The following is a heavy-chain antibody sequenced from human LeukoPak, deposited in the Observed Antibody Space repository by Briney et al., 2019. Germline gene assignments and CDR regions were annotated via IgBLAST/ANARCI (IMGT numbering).Heavy chain of an antibody. V-gene: IGHV1-69*04. CDR2: IIPILGIA. J-gene: IGHJ6*02. D-gene: IGHD2-2*01. CDR3: ARNYCSSTSCYRYPYYYYGMDV. Sequence: ASVKVSCKASGGTFGSYAISWVRQAPGQGLEWMGRIIPILGIANYAQKFQGRVTITADKSTSTAYMELSSLRSEDTAVYYCARNYCSSTSCYRYPYYYYGMDVWGQGTTVTVSS. CDR1: GGTFGSYA.